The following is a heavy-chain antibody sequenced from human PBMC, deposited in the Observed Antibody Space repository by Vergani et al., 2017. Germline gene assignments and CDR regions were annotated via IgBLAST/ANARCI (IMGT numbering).Heavy chain of an antibody. CDR1: GASIRSYY. J-gene: IGHJ5*02. CDR2: IYYSGST. D-gene: IGHD4-11*01. Sequence: QVQLQESGPGLVKPSETLSLTCTVSGASIRSYYWSWSRQPPGKGLEWIADIYYSGSTNYNPSLKSRVTISVDTSKNQFSLKLISVTAADTAVYYCARALWTTGGFDPWGQGTLVTVAS. V-gene: IGHV4-59*01. CDR3: ARALWTTGGFDP.